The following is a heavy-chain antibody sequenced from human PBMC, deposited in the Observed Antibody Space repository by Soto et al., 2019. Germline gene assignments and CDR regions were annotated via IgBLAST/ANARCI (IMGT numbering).Heavy chain of an antibody. J-gene: IGHJ4*02. CDR1: GASVSSGGSY. V-gene: IGHV4-61*08. CDR3: ARDNEDRGYDFVSRFDD. Sequence: PSETLSLTCSVSGASVSSGGSYWTWIRQAPGTGLEWIGYISHSGSTNYNPSLKSRVIMSLDTSENQFSLRLTSVTAADTAVYYCARDNEDRGYDFVSRFDDWGRGTLVTVSS. D-gene: IGHD5-12*01. CDR2: ISHSGST.